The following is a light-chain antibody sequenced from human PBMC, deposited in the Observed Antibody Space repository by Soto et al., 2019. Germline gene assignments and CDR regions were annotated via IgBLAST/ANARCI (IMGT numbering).Light chain of an antibody. Sequence: EIVLTQSPANLSLSPGERATLSCRASQSVSTYWAWYQQKPGQAPRLLIYDASNRATGIPARFSGSVYGTDFTLTISSLEPEDFAVYYFQQRSKPPLTFGAVTKVEIK. CDR2: DAS. J-gene: IGKJ4*01. CDR1: QSVSTY. CDR3: QQRSKPPLT. V-gene: IGKV3-11*01.